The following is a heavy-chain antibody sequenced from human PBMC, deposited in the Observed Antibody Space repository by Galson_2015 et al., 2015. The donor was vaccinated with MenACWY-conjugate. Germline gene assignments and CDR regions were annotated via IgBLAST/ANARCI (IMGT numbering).Heavy chain of an antibody. Sequence: SLRLSCAASGFTFSSYGMNWVRQAPGKGLEWVAVISYDGSNKYYADSVKGRFTISRDNSKNTLYLQMNSLRAEDTAVYYCAKGLYVNFYSFFGMDVWGQGTTVTVSS. CDR3: AKGLYVNFYSFFGMDV. J-gene: IGHJ6*02. V-gene: IGHV3-30*18. CDR2: ISYDGSNK. CDR1: GFTFSSYG. D-gene: IGHD2-8*01.